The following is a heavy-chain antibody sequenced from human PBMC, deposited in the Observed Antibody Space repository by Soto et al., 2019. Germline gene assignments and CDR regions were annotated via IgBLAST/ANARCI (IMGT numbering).Heavy chain of an antibody. V-gene: IGHV4-34*01. J-gene: IGHJ2*01. Sequence: QVQLQQWGAGLLKPSETLSLTCAVYGGSFSGYYWSWIRQPPGKGLEWIGEINHSGSTNYNPSLKSRVTISVDTSKNQISLKLSSVTAADTAVYYCARGARPKMRYFDLWGRGTLVTVSS. CDR1: GGSFSGYY. D-gene: IGHD6-6*01. CDR2: INHSGST. CDR3: ARGARPKMRYFDL.